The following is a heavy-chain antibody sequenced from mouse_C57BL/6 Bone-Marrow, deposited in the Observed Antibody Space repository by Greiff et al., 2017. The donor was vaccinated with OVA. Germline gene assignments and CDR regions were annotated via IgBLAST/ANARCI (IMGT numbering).Heavy chain of an antibody. CDR1: GFNIKDDY. J-gene: IGHJ4*01. CDR2: IDPENGDT. D-gene: IGHD1-3*01. CDR3: TTSSGYAMDY. Sequence: VQLKESGAELVRPGASVKLSCTASGFNIKDDYMHWVKQRPEQGLEWIGWIDPENGDTEYASKFQGKATITADTSSNTAYLQRSSLTSEDTAVYYCTTSSGYAMDYWGQGTSVTVSS. V-gene: IGHV14-4*01.